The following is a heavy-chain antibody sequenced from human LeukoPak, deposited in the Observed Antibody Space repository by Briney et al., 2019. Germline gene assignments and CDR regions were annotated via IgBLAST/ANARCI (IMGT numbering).Heavy chain of an antibody. Sequence: GASVKVSCKASGYTFTGYYMNWVRQAPGQGLEWMGWINSDSGFTKYAQKFQGRFTMTRDTSITTVYMDLTRLTSDDTAVYYCARNFDMKGFDPWGQGTLVTVSS. CDR1: GYTFTGYY. J-gene: IGHJ5*02. D-gene: IGHD3-9*01. CDR3: ARNFDMKGFDP. CDR2: INSDSGFT. V-gene: IGHV1-2*02.